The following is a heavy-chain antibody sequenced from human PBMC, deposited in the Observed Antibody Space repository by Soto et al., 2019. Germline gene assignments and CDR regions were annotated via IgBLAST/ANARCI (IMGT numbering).Heavy chain of an antibody. CDR2: IYYSGST. Sequence: QLQLQESGPGLVKPSETLSLTCTVSGDSISSSSYYWAWIRQPPGKGLEWIGSIYYSGSTFYNPSLNSRVTISMDTSKNQFSLKLSSVTATDTAVHYCARIGQCNNGVCRGVNAFDIWGQGTMVTVSS. J-gene: IGHJ3*02. V-gene: IGHV4-39*01. D-gene: IGHD2-8*01. CDR1: GDSISSSSYY. CDR3: ARIGQCNNGVCRGVNAFDI.